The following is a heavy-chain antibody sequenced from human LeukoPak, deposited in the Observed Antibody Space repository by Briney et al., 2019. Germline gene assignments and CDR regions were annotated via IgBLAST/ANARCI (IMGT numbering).Heavy chain of an antibody. CDR1: GGSISSYY. CDR3: AGNGLRFLEWTNYYFDY. CDR2: IYYSGST. V-gene: IGHV4-59*12. D-gene: IGHD3-3*01. Sequence: SETLSLTCTVSGGSISSYYWSWIRQPPGKGLEWIGYIYYSGSTNYNPSLKSRVTISVDTSKNQFSLKLSSVTAADTAVYYCAGNGLRFLEWTNYYFDYWGQGTLVTVPS. J-gene: IGHJ4*02.